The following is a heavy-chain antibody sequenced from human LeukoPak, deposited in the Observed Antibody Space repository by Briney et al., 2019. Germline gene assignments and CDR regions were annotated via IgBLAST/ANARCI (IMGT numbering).Heavy chain of an antibody. CDR2: ISGIGGST. CDR1: GFTFTTFW. Sequence: GGSLRLSCATSGFTFTTFWMHWVRQAPGKGLECVSAISGIGGSTYYADSVKGRLTISRDNSKNKLYLQMNSLRAEDTAVYYCAQGASGFGELYYYYYMDVWGKGTTVTISS. CDR3: AQGASGFGELYYYYYMDV. J-gene: IGHJ6*03. D-gene: IGHD3-10*01. V-gene: IGHV3-23*01.